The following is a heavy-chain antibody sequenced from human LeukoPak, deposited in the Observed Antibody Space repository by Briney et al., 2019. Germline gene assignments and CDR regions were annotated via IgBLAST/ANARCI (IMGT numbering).Heavy chain of an antibody. CDR1: GYTFTSNY. D-gene: IGHD3-3*01. J-gene: IGHJ6*03. V-gene: IGHV1-8*01. CDR2: MNPNSGNT. CDR3: ARGPPYYDFWSGYFLSQDYYMDV. Sequence: GASVKVSCKASGYTFTSNYMHWVRQATGQGLEWMGWMNPNSGNTGYAQKFQGRVTITRNTSISTAYMELSSLRSEDTAVYYCARGPPYYDFWSGYFLSQDYYMDVWGKGTTVTVSS.